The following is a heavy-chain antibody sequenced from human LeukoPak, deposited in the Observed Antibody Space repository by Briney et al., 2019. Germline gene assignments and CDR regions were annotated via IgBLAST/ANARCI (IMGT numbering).Heavy chain of an antibody. D-gene: IGHD3-16*01. CDR3: ARHDWGDFAS. J-gene: IGHJ4*02. CDR2: IYYSGST. Sequence: MPSETLSLTCTVSGGSISSYYWSWIRQPPGKGLEWIGYIYYSGSTNYNPSLKSRVTISVDTSKNQFSLKLSSVTAADTAVYYCARHDWGDFASGGQGTLVAVSS. CDR1: GGSISSYY. V-gene: IGHV4-59*08.